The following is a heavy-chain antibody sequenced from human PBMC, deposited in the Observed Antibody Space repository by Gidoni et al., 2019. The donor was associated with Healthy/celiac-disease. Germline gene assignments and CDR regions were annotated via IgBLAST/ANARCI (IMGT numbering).Heavy chain of an antibody. V-gene: IGHV4-59*01. CDR2: IYYSGST. CDR3: ARADNWNWENGFDP. J-gene: IGHJ5*02. CDR1: GGSISSYY. D-gene: IGHD1-7*01. Sequence: QVQLQESGPGLVKPSETLSLTCTVSGGSISSYYWSWIRQPPGKGLEWIGYIYYSGSTNYNPSLKSRVTISVDTSKNQFSLKLSSVTAADTAVYYCARADNWNWENGFDPWGQGTLVTVSS.